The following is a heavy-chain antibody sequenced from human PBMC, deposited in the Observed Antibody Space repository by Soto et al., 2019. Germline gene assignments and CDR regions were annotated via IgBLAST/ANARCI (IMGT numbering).Heavy chain of an antibody. D-gene: IGHD2-15*01. CDR2: IYYSGST. J-gene: IGHJ4*02. CDR3: ARLMRISRGSEADFDY. V-gene: IGHV4-59*08. Sequence: SETLSLTCTVSGGSISSYYWSWIRQPPGKGLEWIGYIYYSGSTNYNPSLKSRVTISVDTSKNQFSLKLSSVTAADTAVYYCARLMRISRGSEADFDYWGQGTLVTSPQ. CDR1: GGSISSYY.